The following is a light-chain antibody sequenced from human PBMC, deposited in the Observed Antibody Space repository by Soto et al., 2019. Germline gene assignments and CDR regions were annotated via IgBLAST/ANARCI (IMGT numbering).Light chain of an antibody. CDR3: QQYNSYWT. Sequence: DIRMTQSPSTLSASVGDRVTITCRASQGISGWLAWYQQKPGKAPKLLIYDASSLESGVPSRFIGSGSGTEFTLTSSSLRPDDFATYYCQQYNSYWTFGQGTKVEIK. J-gene: IGKJ1*01. CDR2: DAS. CDR1: QGISGW. V-gene: IGKV1-5*01.